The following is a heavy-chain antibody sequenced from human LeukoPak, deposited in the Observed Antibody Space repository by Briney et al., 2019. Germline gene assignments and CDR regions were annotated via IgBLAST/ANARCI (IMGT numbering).Heavy chain of an antibody. J-gene: IGHJ6*03. D-gene: IGHD1-26*01. CDR3: ARALSGSNSRYYYYYMDV. Sequence: SETLSLTCTVSGGSISSYYWSWIRQPPGKGLEWIGYIYYSGSTNYNPSLKRRVTMSVDTCKNQFYLKVSSVTDADTAVYYCARALSGSNSRYYYYYMDVWGKGTTVTISS. CDR1: GGSISSYY. V-gene: IGHV4-59*12. CDR2: IYYSGST.